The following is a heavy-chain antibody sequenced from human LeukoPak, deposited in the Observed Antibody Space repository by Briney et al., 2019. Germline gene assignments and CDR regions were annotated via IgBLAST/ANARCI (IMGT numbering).Heavy chain of an antibody. CDR2: INPNSGGT. V-gene: IGHV1-2*02. D-gene: IGHD3-10*01. CDR3: ARDAVLLWFGELYDRKDY. CDR1: GYTFTGYY. J-gene: IGHJ4*02. Sequence: ASVKVSCKASGYTFTGYYMHWVRQAPGQGLEWMGWINPNSGGTNYAQKFQGRVTMTRDTSISTAYMELSRLRSDDTAVYYCARDAVLLWFGELYDRKDYWGQGTLVTVSS.